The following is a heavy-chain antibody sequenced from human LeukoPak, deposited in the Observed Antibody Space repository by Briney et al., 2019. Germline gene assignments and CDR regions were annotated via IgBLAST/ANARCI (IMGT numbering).Heavy chain of an antibody. J-gene: IGHJ6*03. CDR3: ARNRVSGGYGSGSYPLYYYYYMDV. D-gene: IGHD3-10*01. V-gene: IGHV4-4*07. Sequence: PSETLSLTCTVSGYSISSGYYWSWIRQPAGKGLEWIGRIYTSGSTNYNPSLKSRVTMSVDTSKNQFSLKLSSVTAADTAVYYCARNRVSGGYGSGSYPLYYYYYMDVWGKGTTVTISS. CDR2: IYTSGST. CDR1: GYSISSGYY.